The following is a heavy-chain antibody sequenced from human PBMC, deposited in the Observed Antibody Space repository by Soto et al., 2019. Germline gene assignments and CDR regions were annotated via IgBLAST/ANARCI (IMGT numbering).Heavy chain of an antibody. V-gene: IGHV3-30-3*01. Sequence: GGSLRLSCAASGFTFSSYAMHWVRQAPGKGLEWVAVISYDGSNKYYADSVKGRFTISRDNSKNTLYLQMNSLRAEDTAVYYCARDLHHSNSSSWTAGVWTLYYYYYGMDVWGQGTTLTVYS. CDR1: GFTFSSYA. CDR2: ISYDGSNK. J-gene: IGHJ6*02. D-gene: IGHD6-13*01. CDR3: ARDLHHSNSSSWTAGVWTLYYYYYGMDV.